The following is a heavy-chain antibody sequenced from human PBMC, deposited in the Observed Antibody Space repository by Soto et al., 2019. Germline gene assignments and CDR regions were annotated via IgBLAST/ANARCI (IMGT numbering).Heavy chain of an antibody. CDR1: GGSISSYY. CDR2: IYYSGST. D-gene: IGHD3-16*02. Sequence: SETLSLTCTVSGGSISSYYWSWIRQPPGKGLEWIGYIYYSGSTNYNPSLKSRVTISVDTSKNQFSLKLSSVTAADTAVYYCARIGPRSYRYTQYFDYWGQGTLVTVSS. J-gene: IGHJ4*02. CDR3: ARIGPRSYRYTQYFDY. V-gene: IGHV4-59*01.